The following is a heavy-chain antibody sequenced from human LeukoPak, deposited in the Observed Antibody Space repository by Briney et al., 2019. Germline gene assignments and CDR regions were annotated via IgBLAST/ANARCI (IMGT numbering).Heavy chain of an antibody. CDR3: ARRPLTGTTGHIDY. J-gene: IGHJ4*02. Sequence: GGSLRLSCAASGLTFDDYGMSWVRQAPGKGLEWVSGINWNGGSTGYADSVKGRFTISRDNAKNSLYLQMNSLRAEDTALYYCARRPLTGTTGHIDYWGQGTLVTVSS. D-gene: IGHD1-7*01. CDR1: GLTFDDYG. V-gene: IGHV3-20*04. CDR2: INWNGGST.